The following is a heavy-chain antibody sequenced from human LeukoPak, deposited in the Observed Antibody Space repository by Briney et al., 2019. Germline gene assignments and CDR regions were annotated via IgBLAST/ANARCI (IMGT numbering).Heavy chain of an antibody. J-gene: IGHJ4*02. CDR1: EFTFNNYG. Sequence: PGGSLRLSCAASEFTFNNYGMSWVRQAPGKVLEWVSSISSSSTYIFYADSVKGRFTISRDDAKNSLYLQMNSLRAEDTAVYYCARLAAGVRGVPDYWGQGTLVTVSS. CDR2: ISSSSTYI. D-gene: IGHD3-10*01. V-gene: IGHV3-21*01. CDR3: ARLAAGVRGVPDY.